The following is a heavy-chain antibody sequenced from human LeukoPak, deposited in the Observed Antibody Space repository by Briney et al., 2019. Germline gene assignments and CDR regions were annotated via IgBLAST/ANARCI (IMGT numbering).Heavy chain of an antibody. CDR2: ISYDGSNK. CDR1: GFTFSSYA. Sequence: PGGSLRLSCAASGFTFSSYAMHWVRQAPGKGLEWVAVISYDGSNKYYADSVKGRFTISRDNSKNTLYLQMNSLRAEDTAVYYCARDVSLGGEFFDYWGQGTLVTVSS. D-gene: IGHD3-16*01. V-gene: IGHV3-30-3*01. J-gene: IGHJ4*02. CDR3: ARDVSLGGEFFDY.